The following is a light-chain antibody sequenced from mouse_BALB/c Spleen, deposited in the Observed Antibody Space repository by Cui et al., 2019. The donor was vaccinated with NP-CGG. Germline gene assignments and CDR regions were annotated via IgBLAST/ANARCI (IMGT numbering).Light chain of an antibody. V-gene: IGLV1*01. CDR2: GTN. CDR1: TGAVTTSNY. Sequence: VLPQESAPTTSPGETVTLTCRSSTGAVTTSNYANWVQEKPDHLFTGLIGGTNNRAPGVPARFSGSLIGDKAALTITGAQIEDEAIYFCALWYSNHWVFGGGTKLTVL. J-gene: IGLJ1*01. CDR3: ALWYSNHWV.